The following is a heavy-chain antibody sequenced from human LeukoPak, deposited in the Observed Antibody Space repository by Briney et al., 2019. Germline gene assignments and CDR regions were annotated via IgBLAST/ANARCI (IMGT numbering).Heavy chain of an antibody. CDR3: ASFDYGRVTLDV. Sequence: GGSLRLSCAASGXTFSTYGMHWVRQAPGKGLEWVAVISYDGSNKYYTDSVKGRFTISRDSSKNTLYLQMNSLRAEDTAVYYCASFDYGRVTLDVWGQGATVTVSS. V-gene: IGHV3-30*03. CDR1: GXTFSTYG. J-gene: IGHJ6*02. D-gene: IGHD4-17*01. CDR2: ISYDGSNK.